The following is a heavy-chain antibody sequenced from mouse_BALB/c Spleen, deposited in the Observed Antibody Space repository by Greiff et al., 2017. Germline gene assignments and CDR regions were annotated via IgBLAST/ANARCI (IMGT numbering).Heavy chain of an antibody. D-gene: IGHD1-1*01. CDR1: GFSLTGYG. CDR3: ARDYEVELRGFDY. V-gene: IGHV2-6-7*01. CDR2: IWGDGST. J-gene: IGHJ2*01. Sequence: QVQLKESGPGLVAPSQSLSITCTVSGFSLTGYGVNWVRQPPGKGLEWLGMIWGDGSTDYNSALKSRLSISKDNSKSQVFLKMNRLQTDDTARYYCARDYEVELRGFDYWGQGTTLTVSS.